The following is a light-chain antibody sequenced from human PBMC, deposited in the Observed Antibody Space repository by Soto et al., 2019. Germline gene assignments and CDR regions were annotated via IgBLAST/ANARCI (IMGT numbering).Light chain of an antibody. CDR2: KES. CDR1: KTISSC. Sequence: DIQXPQSPIRLYGAVGHRGTSTCRDSKTISSCLEWYQQKQGKAXKXXXYKESNLKSGVPSRLRGSGSGTEFNLTISSVQPDDFATYYCQGSDSYSEAVGEGTKVDI. CDR3: QGSDSYSEA. J-gene: IGKJ1*01. V-gene: IGKV1-5*03.